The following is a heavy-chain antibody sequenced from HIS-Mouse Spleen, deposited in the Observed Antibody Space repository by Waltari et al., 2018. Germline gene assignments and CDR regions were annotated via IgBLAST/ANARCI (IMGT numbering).Heavy chain of an antibody. CDR2: IIPILGIA. J-gene: IGHJ3*02. D-gene: IGHD6-6*01. Sequence: QVQLVQSGAEVKKPGSSVKVSCKASGGTFSSYAISWVRQAPGQGLEWMGRIIPILGIANYAQKFQGRVTITAEKSTSTAYMELSSLRSEDTAVYYCARDHSSSSRAFDIWGQGTMVTVSS. CDR1: GGTFSSYA. CDR3: ARDHSSSSRAFDI. V-gene: IGHV1-69*04.